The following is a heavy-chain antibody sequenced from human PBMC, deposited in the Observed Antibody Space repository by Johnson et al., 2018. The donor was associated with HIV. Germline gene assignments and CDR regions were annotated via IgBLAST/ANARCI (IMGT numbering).Heavy chain of an antibody. CDR2: ISYDGSNK. V-gene: IGHV3-30-3*01. CDR3: ARDRPSKWLRSNDDAFDI. Sequence: QVLLVESGGGVVQPGRSLRLSCAASGFTFSSYAMHWVRQAPGKGLEWVAVISYDGSNKYYADSVKGRFTISRDNSNNTLYLQMNSLRAEDTAVYYCARDRPSKWLRSNDDAFDIWGQGTMVTVSS. J-gene: IGHJ3*02. CDR1: GFTFSSYA. D-gene: IGHD5-12*01.